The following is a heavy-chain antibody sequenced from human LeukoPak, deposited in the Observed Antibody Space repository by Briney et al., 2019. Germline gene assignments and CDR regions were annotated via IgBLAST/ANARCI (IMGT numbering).Heavy chain of an antibody. CDR2: IDGAGGEK. D-gene: IGHD2-2*01. J-gene: IGHJ3*01. CDR1: GFTFSRHW. V-gene: IGHV3-7*01. CDR3: ARDGVPAARDL. Sequence: GGSLRLSCEASGFTFSRHWLTWVRQAPGKGLEWVGNIDGAGGEKHYVDSVKGRFTISRDNAKTSLYLHMNSLRAEGTAVYYCARDGVPAARDLWGQGTMVIVSS.